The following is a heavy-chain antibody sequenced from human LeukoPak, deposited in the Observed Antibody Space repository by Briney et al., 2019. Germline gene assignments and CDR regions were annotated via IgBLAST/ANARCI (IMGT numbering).Heavy chain of an antibody. V-gene: IGHV1-46*01. Sequence: ASVKVSCKASGYTFTSYYMHWVRQAPGQGLEWMGIINPSGGSTSYAQKFQGRVTMTRDMSTSTVYMELSSLRSEDTAVYYCARDILAAADDYWGQGTLVTVSS. D-gene: IGHD6-13*01. J-gene: IGHJ4*02. CDR1: GYTFTSYY. CDR2: INPSGGST. CDR3: ARDILAAADDY.